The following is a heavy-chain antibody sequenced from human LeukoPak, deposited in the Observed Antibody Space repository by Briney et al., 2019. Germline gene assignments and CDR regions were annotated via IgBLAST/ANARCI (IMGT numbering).Heavy chain of an antibody. CDR2: IYYRGST. D-gene: IGHD6-13*01. CDR3: ASAAGTQDYYYGMDV. J-gene: IGHJ6*02. Sequence: SETLSVTCTVSGGSISSGGYYWSWIHQHPGKGLEWIGYIYYRGSTYYNPSLKSRVTISVDTSKNQFSLKLSSVTAADTAVYYCASAAGTQDYYYGMDVWGQGTTVTVSS. V-gene: IGHV4-31*03. CDR1: GGSISSGGYY.